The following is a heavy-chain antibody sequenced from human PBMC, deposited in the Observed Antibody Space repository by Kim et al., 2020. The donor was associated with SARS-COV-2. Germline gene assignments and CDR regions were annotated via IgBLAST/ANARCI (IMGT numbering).Heavy chain of an antibody. Sequence: GGSLRLSCVASGFTFNTYAIHWVRQAPGKGLEWVAVISYDGGSQYFAGSVKGRFTISREDSKNTVFLQMNNLRPEDTAVYYCARFGDLLSFDYWGQGTLV. CDR2: ISYDGGSQ. CDR3: ARFGDLLSFDY. J-gene: IGHJ4*02. D-gene: IGHD3-10*01. CDR1: GFTFNTYA. V-gene: IGHV3-30*03.